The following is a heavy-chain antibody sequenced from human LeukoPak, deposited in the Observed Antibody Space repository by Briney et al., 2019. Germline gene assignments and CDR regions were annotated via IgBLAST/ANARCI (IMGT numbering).Heavy chain of an antibody. Sequence: SETLSLTCTVSGGSISSYYWSWIRQPPGKGLEWIGYIYYSGSTNYNPSLKSRVTISVDTSKNQFSLKLSSVTAADTAVYYCARGPYSSSPEYDYWGQGTLVTVSS. CDR3: ARGPYSSSPEYDY. CDR1: GGSISSYY. CDR2: IYYSGST. V-gene: IGHV4-59*01. D-gene: IGHD6-6*01. J-gene: IGHJ4*02.